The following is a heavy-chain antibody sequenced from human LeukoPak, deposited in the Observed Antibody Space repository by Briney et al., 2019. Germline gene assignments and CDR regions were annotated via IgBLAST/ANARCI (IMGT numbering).Heavy chain of an antibody. J-gene: IGHJ4*02. V-gene: IGHV3-66*02. Sequence: GGSLRLSCAASGFTVSSNYMSWVRQAPGKGLEWVSVIYSGGSTYYADSVKGRFTISRDNSKNTLYLQMNSLRAEDTAVYCCARDRGRGYDSSGYYWRYYFDYWGQGTLVTVSS. CDR3: ARDRGRGYDSSGYYWRYYFDY. CDR2: IYSGGST. D-gene: IGHD3-22*01. CDR1: GFTVSSNY.